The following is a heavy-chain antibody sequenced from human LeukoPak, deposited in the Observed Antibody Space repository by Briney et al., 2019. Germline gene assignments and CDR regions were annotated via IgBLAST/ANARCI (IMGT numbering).Heavy chain of an antibody. J-gene: IGHJ4*02. V-gene: IGHV1-46*01. CDR3: ARGVYGDYNSTIYYFDY. CDR2: INPSGGST. D-gene: IGHD2/OR15-2a*01. CDR1: GYTFTSYY. Sequence: ASVKVSCKASGYTFTSYYMHWVRQAPGQGLEWMGIINPSGGSTSYAQKFQGRVTMTRDTSTSTVYMELSSLRSEDTAVYYCARGVYGDYNSTIYYFDYWGQGTLVTVSS.